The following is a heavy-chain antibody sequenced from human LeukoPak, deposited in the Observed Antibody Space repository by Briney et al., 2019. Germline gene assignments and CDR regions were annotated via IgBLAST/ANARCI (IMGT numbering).Heavy chain of an antibody. D-gene: IGHD3-16*01. V-gene: IGHV4-61*02. CDR2: IYSGGST. CDR3: ARGSARQGVDP. J-gene: IGHJ5*02. Sequence: ASETLSLTCTVSGASVTLGGYFCSWIRQPAGRGLEWIGRIYSGGSTHYNPSLQSRVTISLNTSKNQISLKLNSVTTADTAVYFCARGSARQGVDPWGQGTLVTVSS. CDR1: GASVTLGGYF.